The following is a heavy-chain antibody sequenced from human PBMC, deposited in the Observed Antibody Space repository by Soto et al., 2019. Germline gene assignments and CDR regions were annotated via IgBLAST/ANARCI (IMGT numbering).Heavy chain of an antibody. CDR1: GFTFSTYG. CDR2: ISSGASSI. V-gene: IGHV3-48*02. D-gene: IGHD3-16*01. J-gene: IGHJ4*02. CDR3: ARVGAVEY. Sequence: EVQLVESGGGLVQPGGSLRLSCVVSGFTFSTYGMTWVRQAPGKGLEWVSYISSGASSIFYADSVKGRFTISRDDAKNSLYLQMNSLRDEDTAVYYCARVGAVEYWGQVTLVTVSS.